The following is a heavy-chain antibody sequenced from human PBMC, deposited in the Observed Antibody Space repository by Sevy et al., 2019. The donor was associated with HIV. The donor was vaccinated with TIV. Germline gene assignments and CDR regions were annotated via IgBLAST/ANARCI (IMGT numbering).Heavy chain of an antibody. J-gene: IGHJ4*02. D-gene: IGHD3-10*02. CDR3: VIVGRGSYVRYNDWDVDY. Sequence: GESLKISCKGSGYSFTTYWIGWVRQMPGKDLEWIGIIYPSDSEIRCSPHFQGQVTISADKSISTAYLQWTSLKASDSAGYYCVIVGRGSYVRYNDWDVDYLGQGTLVTVSS. V-gene: IGHV5-51*01. CDR2: IYPSDSEI. CDR1: GYSFTTYW.